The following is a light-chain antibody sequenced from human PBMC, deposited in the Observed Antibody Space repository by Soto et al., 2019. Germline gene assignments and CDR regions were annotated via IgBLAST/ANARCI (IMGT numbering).Light chain of an antibody. CDR3: YSYTTDEVPM. Sequence: QSALTQPASVSGSPGQSITISCTGTSSDVGGYDFVSWYQHHPGKVPKLMIFEVSKRPSGVSNRFSGSKSGNTASLTISGLQAQDEADYFCYSYTTDEVPMFGGGTKVTVL. CDR1: SSDVGGYDF. V-gene: IGLV2-14*01. J-gene: IGLJ3*02. CDR2: EVS.